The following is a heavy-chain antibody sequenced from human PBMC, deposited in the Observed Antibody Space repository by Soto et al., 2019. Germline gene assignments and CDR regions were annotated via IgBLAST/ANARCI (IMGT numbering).Heavy chain of an antibody. CDR3: ARAGFTVTTLWRRDYYYYYMDV. V-gene: IGHV1-69*02. Sequence: RASVKVSFKASGGTFSSYTISWVRQAPGQGLEWMGRIIPILGIANYAQKFQGRVTITADKSTSTAYMDLSSLRSEDTAVYYCARAGFTVTTLWRRDYYYYYMDVWGKGTTVTVSS. J-gene: IGHJ6*03. CDR2: IIPILGIA. CDR1: GGTFSSYT. D-gene: IGHD4-17*01.